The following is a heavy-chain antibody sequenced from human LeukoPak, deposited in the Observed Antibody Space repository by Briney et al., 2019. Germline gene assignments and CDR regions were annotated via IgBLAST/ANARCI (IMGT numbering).Heavy chain of an antibody. V-gene: IGHV3-48*03. D-gene: IGHD2-21*01. CDR1: GFTFSSYE. Sequence: GGSLRLSCAASGFTFSSYEMNWVRQAPGKGLEWLSYISSSGGTIYYADSVKGRFTISRDNPKNSLYLQMNSLIDYDTAVYYCPSHPPFPSAGWGQGTLVTVSS. CDR3: PSHPPFPSAG. CDR2: ISSSGGTI. J-gene: IGHJ4*02.